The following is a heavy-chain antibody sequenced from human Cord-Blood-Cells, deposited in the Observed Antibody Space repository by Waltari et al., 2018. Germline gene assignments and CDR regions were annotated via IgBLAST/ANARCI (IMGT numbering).Heavy chain of an antibody. J-gene: IGHJ6*02. V-gene: IGHV3-33*01. CDR3: ARDIPYRLYYYYGMDV. CDR2: IGYDGSNK. Sequence: QVQLVESGGGVVQPGRSLRLSCAASGFTFSSYGMHWVRQAPGKGLEWVAVIGYDGSNKYYADAVRGRITISRDNSKNTLYLQMNSLRAEDTAVYYCARDIPYRLYYYYGMDVWGQGTTVTVSS. CDR1: GFTFSSYG.